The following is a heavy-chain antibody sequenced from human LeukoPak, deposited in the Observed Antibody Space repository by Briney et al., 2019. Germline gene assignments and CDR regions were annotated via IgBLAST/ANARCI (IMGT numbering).Heavy chain of an antibody. CDR1: GYTFTSYG. Sequence: GASVKVSCKASGYTFTSYGISWVRQAPGQGLEWMGWISAYNGNTNYAQKLQSRVTMTTDTSTSTAYMELRSLRSDDTAVYYCARVRHGWGEYYYYMDVWGKGTTVTVSS. CDR2: ISAYNGNT. D-gene: IGHD1-26*01. CDR3: ARVRHGWGEYYYYMDV. V-gene: IGHV1-18*01. J-gene: IGHJ6*03.